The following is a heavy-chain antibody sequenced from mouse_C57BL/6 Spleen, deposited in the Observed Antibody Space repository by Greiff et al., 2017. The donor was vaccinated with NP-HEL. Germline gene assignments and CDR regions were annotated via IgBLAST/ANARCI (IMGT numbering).Heavy chain of an antibody. V-gene: IGHV1-52*01. D-gene: IGHD2-10*02. J-gene: IGHJ1*03. CDR3: ARPYGNYWYFDV. CDR1: GYTFTSYW. CDR2: IDPSDSET. Sequence: VQLQQPGAELVRPGSSVKLSCKASGYTFTSYWMHWVKQRPIQGLEWIGNIDPSDSETHYNQKFKDKATLTVDKSSSTAYMQLSSLTFEGSAVYYCARPYGNYWYFDVWGTGTTVTVSS.